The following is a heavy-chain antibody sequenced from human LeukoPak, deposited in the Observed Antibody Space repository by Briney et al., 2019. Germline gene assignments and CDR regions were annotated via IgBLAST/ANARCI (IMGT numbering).Heavy chain of an antibody. CDR3: SRSLNY. V-gene: IGHV3-7*01. J-gene: IGHJ4*02. CDR1: GFTFSTSW. Sequence: GGSLRLSCAASGFTFSTSWMDWVRQAPGKGPEWVANIKEDGSVTHYVDSAKGRFTISRDNARSSLYLQMDSLRVEDTAIYYCSRSLNYWGPGILVTVSS. CDR2: IKEDGSVT.